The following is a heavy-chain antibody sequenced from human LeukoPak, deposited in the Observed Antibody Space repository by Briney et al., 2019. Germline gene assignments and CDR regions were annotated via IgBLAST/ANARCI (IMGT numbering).Heavy chain of an antibody. Sequence: ASVTVSCKVSGYTLTELSMHWVRQAPGKGLGWMGGFDPEDGETIYAQKFQGRVTMTEDTSTDTAYMELSSLRSEDTAVYYCATIQGVRGNWFDPWGQGTLVTVSS. J-gene: IGHJ5*02. CDR1: GYTLTELS. CDR2: FDPEDGET. D-gene: IGHD3-10*01. V-gene: IGHV1-24*01. CDR3: ATIQGVRGNWFDP.